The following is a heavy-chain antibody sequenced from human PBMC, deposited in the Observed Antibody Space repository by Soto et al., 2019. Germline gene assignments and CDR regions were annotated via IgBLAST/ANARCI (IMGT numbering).Heavy chain of an antibody. CDR3: ARDKDRQQLGGNCYYILDV. D-gene: IGHD2-2*01. V-gene: IGHV1-69*12. Sequence: QVQLMQSGAEVKKPGSSVKVSCKASGGTFSTSAISWVRQAPGEGLAWVGGIMPVFATPDYAQKFQGTVTISADESTTTAYPELPSLTTDDTAVYYCARDKDRQQLGGNCYYILDVWGQGTGITVSS. CDR2: IMPVFATP. J-gene: IGHJ6*02. CDR1: GGTFSTSA.